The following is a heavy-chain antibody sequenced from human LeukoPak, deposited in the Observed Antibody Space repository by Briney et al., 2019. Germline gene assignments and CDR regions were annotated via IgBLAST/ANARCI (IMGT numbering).Heavy chain of an antibody. J-gene: IGHJ4*02. D-gene: IGHD5-18*01. CDR2: IWYDGSNK. CDR3: AREHSYGYVYDY. V-gene: IGHV3-33*01. CDR1: GFTFSSYG. Sequence: GRSLRLSCAASGFTFSSYGMHWVRQAPGKGLEWVAVIWYDGSNKYYADSVKGRFTISRDNSKNTLYLQMNSLRAEDTAVYYCAREHSYGYVYDYWGQGTLVTVSS.